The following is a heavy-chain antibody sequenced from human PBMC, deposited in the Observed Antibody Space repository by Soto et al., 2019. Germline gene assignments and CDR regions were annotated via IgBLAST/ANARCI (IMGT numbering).Heavy chain of an antibody. CDR2: IVPMFGTS. D-gene: IGHD3-3*01. J-gene: IGHJ4*02. Sequence: QERLVQSGAEVRKPGSSVKVSCKVTGGTSTRYAINWVRQAPRQGLEWMGGIVPMFGTSKYAQKFQGRVTITADTSTNIAYMELRSLRSEDTAVYYCNRGSEYDFSSGYLWGEGTLVSVAS. CDR3: NRGSEYDFSSGYL. V-gene: IGHV1-69*06. CDR1: GGTSTRYA.